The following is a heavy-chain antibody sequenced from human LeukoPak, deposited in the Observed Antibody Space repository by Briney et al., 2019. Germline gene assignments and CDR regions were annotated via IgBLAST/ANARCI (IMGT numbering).Heavy chain of an antibody. J-gene: IGHJ4*02. V-gene: IGHV4-30-4*01. CDR1: GGSISSGDYY. CDR2: IYYSGST. Sequence: SQTLSLTCTVSGGSISSGDYYWSWIRQPPGKGLEWIGYIYYSGSTYYNPSLKSRVTISVDTSKNQFSLKLSSVTAADTAVYFCARRDFWSGYFDSWGQGTLVTVSS. D-gene: IGHD3-3*01. CDR3: ARRDFWSGYFDS.